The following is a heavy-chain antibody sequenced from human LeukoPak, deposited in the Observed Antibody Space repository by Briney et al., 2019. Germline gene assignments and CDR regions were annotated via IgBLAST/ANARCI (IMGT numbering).Heavy chain of an antibody. J-gene: IGHJ6*02. CDR3: ARSILVVPVASHLNYGVDV. CDR1: GGTFSSYA. V-gene: IGHV1-69*13. Sequence: SVKVSCKASGGTFSSYAISWVRQAPRQGLEWMGGIIPIFGTANYAQKFQGRVTITADESTSTAYMELSSLRSEDTAVYYCARSILVVPVASHLNYGVDVWGQGTTVTVSS. CDR2: IIPIFGTA. D-gene: IGHD2-2*01.